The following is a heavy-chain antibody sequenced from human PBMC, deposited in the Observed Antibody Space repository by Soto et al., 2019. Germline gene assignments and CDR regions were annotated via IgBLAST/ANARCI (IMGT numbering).Heavy chain of an antibody. D-gene: IGHD6-13*01. J-gene: IGHJ4*02. V-gene: IGHV4-59*01. Sequence: PSETLSLTCTVSGGSISSYYWSWIRQPPGKGLEWIGYIYYSGSTNYNPSLKSRVTISVDTSKNQFSLKLSSVTAADTAVYYCGRVSRVAAGLIDYWGQGTLVTVSS. CDR3: GRVSRVAAGLIDY. CDR1: GGSISSYY. CDR2: IYYSGST.